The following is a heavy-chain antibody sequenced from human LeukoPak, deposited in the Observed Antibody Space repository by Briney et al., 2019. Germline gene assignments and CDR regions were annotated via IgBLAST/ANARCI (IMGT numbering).Heavy chain of an antibody. CDR1: GFTVSTNY. Sequence: PGGSLRLSCVASGFTVSTNYISWVRQAPGKGLEWVSSISSSSSSIYYADSVKGRFTISRDNAKNSLYLQMNSLRAEDTAVYYCARGRGGNGFLYFDYWGQGTLVTVSS. CDR2: ISSSSSSI. CDR3: ARGRGGNGFLYFDY. J-gene: IGHJ4*02. D-gene: IGHD4-23*01. V-gene: IGHV3-21*01.